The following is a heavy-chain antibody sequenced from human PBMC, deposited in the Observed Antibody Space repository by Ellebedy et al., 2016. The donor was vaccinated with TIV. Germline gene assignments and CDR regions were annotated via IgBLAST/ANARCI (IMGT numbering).Heavy chain of an antibody. Sequence: GESLKISXVASGFTFSDFYMVWIRQAPGRGLELVSYISGTSSHISYADSVRGRFTVSRDSAGNSLYLQMNGLTVDDTALYFCARTRGGEFDFWGQGSLVTVSS. CDR2: ISGTSSHI. CDR1: GFTFSDFY. V-gene: IGHV3-11*06. CDR3: ARTRGGEFDF. J-gene: IGHJ4*02. D-gene: IGHD3-10*01.